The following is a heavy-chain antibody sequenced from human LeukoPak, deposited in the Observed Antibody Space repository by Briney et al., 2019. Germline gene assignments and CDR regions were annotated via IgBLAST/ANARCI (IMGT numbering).Heavy chain of an antibody. V-gene: IGHV3-23*01. J-gene: IGHJ4*02. D-gene: IGHD3-22*01. CDR3: AISRDSSGYYYS. CDR1: GFIFSSYA. CDR2: ITGSGGST. Sequence: GGSLRLSCGASGFIFSSYAMSWVRQAPGKGLEWVSAITGSGGSTYYEDSVKGRFTISRDNSKNTLYLQMNSLRAEDTAVYHCAISRDSSGYYYSWGQGTLVTVSS.